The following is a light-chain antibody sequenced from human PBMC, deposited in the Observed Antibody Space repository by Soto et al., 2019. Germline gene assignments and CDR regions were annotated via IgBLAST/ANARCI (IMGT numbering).Light chain of an antibody. J-gene: IGLJ1*01. CDR3: GTWDSSLSAGV. CDR2: DNN. CDR1: SSNIGSNY. Sequence: QSVLEQPPSVSAAPGQKVSISCSGSSSNIGSNYVSWYQQLPGTAPKLLIYDNNKRPSGIPDRFSGSKSGTSATLGITGLQTGDEADYYCGTWDSSLSAGVFGTGTKVTVL. V-gene: IGLV1-51*01.